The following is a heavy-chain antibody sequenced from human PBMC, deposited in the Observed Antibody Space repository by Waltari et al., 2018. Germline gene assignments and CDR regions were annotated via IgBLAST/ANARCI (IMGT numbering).Heavy chain of an antibody. D-gene: IGHD2-2*01. V-gene: IGHV4-34*01. CDR2: INHSGST. J-gene: IGHJ5*02. CDR3: ARAPPRYCSSTSCYKTGFDP. Sequence: QVQLQQWGAGLLKPSETLSLTCAVYGGSFSGYYWSWIRQPPGQGLEWIGEINHSGSTNYNPSLKSRVTISVDTSKNQFSLKLSSVTAADTAVYYCARAPPRYCSSTSCYKTGFDPWGQGTLVTVSS. CDR1: GGSFSGYY.